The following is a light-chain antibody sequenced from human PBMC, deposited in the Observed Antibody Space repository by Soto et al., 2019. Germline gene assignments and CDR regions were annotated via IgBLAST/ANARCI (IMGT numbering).Light chain of an antibody. J-gene: IGLJ2*01. CDR3: SSYTSSSTLVV. Sequence: QSALPQPASLSGSPGQSITISCTGTSSDVGGYNYVSWYQQHPGKAPKLMIYEVSNRPSGVSNRFSGSKSGNTASLTISGLQAEDEADYYCSSYTSSSTLVVFGGGTKLTVL. CDR1: SSDVGGYNY. CDR2: EVS. V-gene: IGLV2-14*01.